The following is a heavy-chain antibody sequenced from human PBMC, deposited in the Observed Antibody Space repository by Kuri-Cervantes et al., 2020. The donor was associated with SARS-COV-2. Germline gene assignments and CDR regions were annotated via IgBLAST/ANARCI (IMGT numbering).Heavy chain of an antibody. CDR2: LNPNTGGT. CDR3: ARGEAARGLMVVFKWRGAGPLHF. Sequence: APVKVSCKASGFTFTGYYMHWVRQAPGQGLEWMGWLNPNTGGTNYAQRFQGWVTMTRDTSLTTAYMELTRLTSDDSAVYFCARGEAARGLMVVFKWRGAGPLHFWGQGTLVTVSS. J-gene: IGHJ4*02. CDR1: GFTFTGYY. V-gene: IGHV1-2*04. D-gene: IGHD3-10*01.